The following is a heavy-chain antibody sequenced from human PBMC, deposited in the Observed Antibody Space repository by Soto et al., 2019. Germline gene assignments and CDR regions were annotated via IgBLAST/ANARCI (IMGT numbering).Heavy chain of an antibody. V-gene: IGHV4-31*03. J-gene: IGHJ3*02. Sequence: SETLSLTCTVSGGSISSGGYYWSWIRQHPGKGLEWIGYIYYSGSTYYNPSLKSRVTISVDTSKNQFSLKLSSVTAEDTAVYYCAKAYCSSVTCFFVIEIWGQGTMVTVSS. D-gene: IGHD2-2*01. CDR1: GGSISSGGYY. CDR2: IYYSGST. CDR3: AKAYCSSVTCFFVIEI.